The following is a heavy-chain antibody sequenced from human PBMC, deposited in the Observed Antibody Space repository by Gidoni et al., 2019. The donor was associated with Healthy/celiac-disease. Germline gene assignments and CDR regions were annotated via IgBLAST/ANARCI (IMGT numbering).Heavy chain of an antibody. CDR2: IKSKTEGVTT. CDR1: GINCRNAW. CDR3: TTDWLAVAGRPDY. Sequence: EVQRVESVGGLVKPGGSRRLSCATTGINCRNAWMSWVRQAPGKGLEWVGRIKSKTEGVTTDYAAPVKGRFTISRDDSKNTLYLQMNSLKTEDTAVYYCTTDWLAVAGRPDYWGQGTLVTVSS. J-gene: IGHJ4*02. D-gene: IGHD6-19*01. V-gene: IGHV3-15*01.